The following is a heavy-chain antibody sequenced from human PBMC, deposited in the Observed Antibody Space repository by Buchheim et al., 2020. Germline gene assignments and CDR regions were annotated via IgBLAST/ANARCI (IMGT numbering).Heavy chain of an antibody. V-gene: IGHV3-23*01. Sequence: EVQLLESGGGLVQPGGSLGLSCTASGFTFTSYAMNWVRQAPGKGLEWVSGISGSGDVPYYADSVKGRFTISRDNSKNTVYLQMNSLRAEDTAEYYCAASLSGTRDRLPYWGHGTL. CDR2: ISGSGDVP. D-gene: IGHD6-13*01. CDR1: GFTFTSYA. J-gene: IGHJ1*01. CDR3: AASLSGTRDRLPY.